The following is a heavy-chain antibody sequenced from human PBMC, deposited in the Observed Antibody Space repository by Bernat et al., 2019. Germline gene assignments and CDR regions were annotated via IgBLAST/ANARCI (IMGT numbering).Heavy chain of an antibody. Sequence: EVQLVESGGGLVQPGGSLRLSCVASGFTVSSNYMSWVRQAPGKGLEWVSAIYSGGSTYYADSVKGRFIISRDNSKNTLYLHMNRLRADDTAVYYCARDRRYWSSTSCYFWFDPWGQGTLVTVSS. D-gene: IGHD2-2*01. CDR2: IYSGGST. CDR1: GFTVSSNY. CDR3: ARDRRYWSSTSCYFWFDP. J-gene: IGHJ5*02. V-gene: IGHV3-66*01.